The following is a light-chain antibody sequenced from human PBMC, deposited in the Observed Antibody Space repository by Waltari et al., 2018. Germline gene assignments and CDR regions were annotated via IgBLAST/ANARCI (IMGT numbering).Light chain of an antibody. CDR1: SNDVGAYNY. V-gene: IGLV2-8*01. CDR3: SSYTGNNNLGV. CDR2: EVD. J-gene: IGLJ1*01. Sequence: QSALTQPPSASGSPGQAVTISCSGTSNDVGAYNYVPWYQQHPGKAPKLIIYEVDQRPSGVPDRFSGSKSGNTASLTVSGLQAEDEADYYCSSYTGNNNLGVFGTGTKVTVL.